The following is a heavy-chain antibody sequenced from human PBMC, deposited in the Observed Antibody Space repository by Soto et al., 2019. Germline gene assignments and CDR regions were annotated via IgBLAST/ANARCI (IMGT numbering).Heavy chain of an antibody. J-gene: IGHJ4*02. V-gene: IGHV4-34*01. CDR3: AGGVVVAATPYY. Sequence: PSETLSLTCAVYGGSFSGYYWSWIRQPPGKGLEWIGEINHSGSTNYNPSLKSRVTISVDTSKNQFSLKLSSVTAADTAVYYCAGGVVVAATPYYWGQGTLVTVSS. CDR1: GGSFSGYY. CDR2: INHSGST. D-gene: IGHD2-15*01.